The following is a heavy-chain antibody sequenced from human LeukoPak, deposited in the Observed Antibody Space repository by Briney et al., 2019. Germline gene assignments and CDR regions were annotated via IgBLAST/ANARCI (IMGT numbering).Heavy chain of an antibody. D-gene: IGHD1-26*01. CDR1: GGTFSNYA. V-gene: IGHV1-69*06. CDR3: ARDRRSRGELLIGLGY. Sequence: SVKVSCKASGGTFSNYAISWVRQAPGQGLEWMGGIIPLFGTANYAQKFQGRVTITADRSTSTAYMELGSLRSEDTAVYYCARDRRSRGELLIGLGYWGQGTLVTVSS. CDR2: IIPLFGTA. J-gene: IGHJ4*02.